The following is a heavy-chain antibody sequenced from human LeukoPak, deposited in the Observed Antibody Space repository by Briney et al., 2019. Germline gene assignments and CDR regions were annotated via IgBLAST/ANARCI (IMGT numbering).Heavy chain of an antibody. CDR2: IYHSGST. D-gene: IGHD4/OR15-4a*01. Sequence: SETLSLTCTVSGGSISSGGYYWSWIRQPPGKGLEWLGYIYHSGSTYYNPSLKSRVTISVDTSKNQFSLKLSSVTAADTAVYYCAADYSGNYHVEFDYWGQGTLVTVSS. CDR3: AADYSGNYHVEFDY. J-gene: IGHJ4*02. CDR1: GGSISSGGYY. V-gene: IGHV4-30-2*01.